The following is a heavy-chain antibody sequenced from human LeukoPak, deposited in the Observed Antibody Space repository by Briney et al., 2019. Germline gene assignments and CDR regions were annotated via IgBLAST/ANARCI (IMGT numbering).Heavy chain of an antibody. V-gene: IGHV4-34*01. Sequence: SETLSLTCAVYGGSFSGYYWSWIRQPPGKGLEWIGEIDHSGSTNYNPSLKSRVTMSVDTSKNQLSLKLSSMTAADTAVYYCARVAHYYGSGSYPYWGQGTLVTVSS. CDR2: IDHSGST. D-gene: IGHD3-10*01. J-gene: IGHJ4*02. CDR3: ARVAHYYGSGSYPY. CDR1: GGSFSGYY.